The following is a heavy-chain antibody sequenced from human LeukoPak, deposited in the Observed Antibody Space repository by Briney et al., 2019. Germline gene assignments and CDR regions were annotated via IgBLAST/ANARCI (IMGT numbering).Heavy chain of an antibody. CDR2: INTNTGNP. CDR1: GYTFTSYA. D-gene: IGHD3-9*01. J-gene: IGHJ5*02. Sequence: ASVTVSCKASGYTFTSYAMNWVRQAPGQGLEWMGWINTNTGNPTHAQGFTGRFVFSLDTSVSTAYLQISSLKAEDTAVYYCAREEDILTGYWYNWFDPWGQGTLVTVSS. V-gene: IGHV7-4-1*02. CDR3: AREEDILTGYWYNWFDP.